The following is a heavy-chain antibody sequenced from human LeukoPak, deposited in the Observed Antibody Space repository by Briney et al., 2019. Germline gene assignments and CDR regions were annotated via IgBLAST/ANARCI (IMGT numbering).Heavy chain of an antibody. V-gene: IGHV1-18*01. CDR2: ISAYNGNT. CDR3: GRGRRTTGTTWALDRFDY. CDR1: GYTFTSYG. D-gene: IGHD4-17*01. J-gene: IGHJ4*02. Sequence: ASVKVSCKASGYTFTSYGISWVRQAPGQGLEWMGWISAYNGNTNYAQKLQGRVTMTTDTSTSTAYMELRSLRSDDTAVYYCGRGRRTTGTTWALDRFDYWGQGTLVTVSS.